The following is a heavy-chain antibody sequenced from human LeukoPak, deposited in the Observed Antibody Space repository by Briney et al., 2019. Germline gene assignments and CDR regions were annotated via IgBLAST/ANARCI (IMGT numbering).Heavy chain of an antibody. CDR1: GYTFTGYY. V-gene: IGHV1-2*02. CDR2: INPNSGGT. Sequence: ASVKVSCKASGYTFTGYYMHWVRQAPGQGLEWMGWINPNSGGTNYAQKFQGRVTMTRDTSISTAYMELSSLRSDDTAVYYCARDMYYYDSSGYPAYWGQGTLVTVSS. D-gene: IGHD3-22*01. CDR3: ARDMYYYDSSGYPAY. J-gene: IGHJ4*02.